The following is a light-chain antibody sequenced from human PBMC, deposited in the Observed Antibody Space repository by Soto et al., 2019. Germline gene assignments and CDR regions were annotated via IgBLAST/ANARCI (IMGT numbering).Light chain of an antibody. CDR1: QSISSW. V-gene: IGKV1-5*03. Sequence: DIQMTQSPSTLSASVGDRVTITCRASQSISSWLAGYQQKPGKAPKLLISKASSLESGVPSRFSGSGSGTEFTLTISSLQPDDFATYYCQQYNSWYTFGQGTKLEIK. J-gene: IGKJ2*01. CDR2: KAS. CDR3: QQYNSWYT.